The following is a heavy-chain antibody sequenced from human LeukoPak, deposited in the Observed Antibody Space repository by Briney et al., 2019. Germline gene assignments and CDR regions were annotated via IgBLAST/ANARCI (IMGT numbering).Heavy chain of an antibody. Sequence: GGSLRLSCAASGFIVGTNYMSWVRQAPGKRLEWVSVIYSGGSTYYADSVKGRFTISRDNSKNTLYLQMSSLRAEDTAVYYCARGGGDFSRGNDYWGQGTLVTVSS. CDR2: IYSGGST. CDR1: GFIVGTNY. CDR3: ARGGGDFSRGNDY. J-gene: IGHJ4*02. V-gene: IGHV3-53*01. D-gene: IGHD2-21*02.